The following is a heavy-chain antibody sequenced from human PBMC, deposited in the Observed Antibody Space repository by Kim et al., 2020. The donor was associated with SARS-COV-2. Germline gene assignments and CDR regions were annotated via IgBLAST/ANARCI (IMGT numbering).Heavy chain of an antibody. J-gene: IGHJ3*02. D-gene: IGHD1-26*01. CDR1: GFTFSSYA. CDR2: ISYDGSNK. V-gene: IGHV3-30*04. Sequence: GGSLRLSCAASGFTFSSYAMHWVRQAPGKGLEWVAVISYDGSNKYYADSVKGRFTISRDNSKNTLYLQMNSLRAEDTVVYYCARVKGGSYFNAFDIWGQGTMVTVSS. CDR3: ARVKGGSYFNAFDI.